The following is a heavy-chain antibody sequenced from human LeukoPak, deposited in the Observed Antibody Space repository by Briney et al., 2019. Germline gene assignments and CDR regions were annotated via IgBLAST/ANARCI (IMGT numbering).Heavy chain of an antibody. V-gene: IGHV3-74*01. J-gene: IGHJ6*02. CDR2: INSDGSST. CDR3: ASETESLVIEDYYYYYGMDV. Sequence: GGSLRLSCAASGFTFSSYWMHWVRQAPGKGLVWVSRINSDGSSTSYADSVKGRFTISRDNAKNTLYLQMNSLRAEDTAVYYCASETESLVIEDYYYYYGMDVWGQGTTVTVS. D-gene: IGHD1-26*01. CDR1: GFTFSSYW.